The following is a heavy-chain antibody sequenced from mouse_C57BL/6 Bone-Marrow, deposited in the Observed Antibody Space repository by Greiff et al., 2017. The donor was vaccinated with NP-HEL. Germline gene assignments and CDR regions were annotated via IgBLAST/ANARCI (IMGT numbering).Heavy chain of an antibody. D-gene: IGHD2-2*01. CDR1: GFTFTDYY. Sequence: EVQGVESGGGLVQPGGSLSLSCAASGFTFTDYYMSWVRQPPGKALEWLGFIRNKANGYTTEYIASVKGRFTISRDNSQSILYLQMNALRAEDSATYYCARGGNGYFAYWGQGTLVTVSA. CDR3: ARGGNGYFAY. CDR2: IRNKANGYTT. J-gene: IGHJ3*01. V-gene: IGHV7-3*01.